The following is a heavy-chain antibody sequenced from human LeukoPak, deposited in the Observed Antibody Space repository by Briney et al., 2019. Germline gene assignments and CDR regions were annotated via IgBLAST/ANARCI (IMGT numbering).Heavy chain of an antibody. J-gene: IGHJ4*02. Sequence: SETLSLTCTVSGGSISSSSYYWGWIRQPPGKGLEWIGEINHSGSTNYNPSLKSRVTISVDTSKNQFSLKLSSVTAADTAVYYCARHFGVATGYFDYWGQGTLVTVSS. D-gene: IGHD5-12*01. CDR3: ARHFGVATGYFDY. V-gene: IGHV4-39*01. CDR2: INHSGST. CDR1: GGSISSSSYY.